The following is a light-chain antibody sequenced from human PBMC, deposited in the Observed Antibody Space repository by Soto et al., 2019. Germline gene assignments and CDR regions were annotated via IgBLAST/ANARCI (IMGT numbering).Light chain of an antibody. Sequence: EIVMTQSPATLSVSPGERATLSCRASQSVSSNLAWYQQKPGQAPRLLIYGASSRATGIPDRFSGSGSGTEFTLTISSLQSEDFAVYYCQQRQYWPPITFGQGTRLEIK. CDR1: QSVSSN. CDR3: QQRQYWPPIT. J-gene: IGKJ5*01. V-gene: IGKV3D-15*01. CDR2: GAS.